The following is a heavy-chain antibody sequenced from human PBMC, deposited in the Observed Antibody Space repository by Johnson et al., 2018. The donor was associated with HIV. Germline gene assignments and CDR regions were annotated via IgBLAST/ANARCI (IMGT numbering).Heavy chain of an antibody. D-gene: IGHD6-19*01. Sequence: QVQLVESGGGVVQPGGSLRLSCAASGFTFSSYGMHWVRQAPGKGLEWVAFIRYDGSNKYYADSVKGRFTISRDTLKNPLYLQMTSLRAEDTAVYYSGKDRAVAGKGHDAFDIWGQGTMVTVSS. CDR2: IRYDGSNK. J-gene: IGHJ3*02. CDR1: GFTFSSYG. CDR3: GKDRAVAGKGHDAFDI. V-gene: IGHV3-30*02.